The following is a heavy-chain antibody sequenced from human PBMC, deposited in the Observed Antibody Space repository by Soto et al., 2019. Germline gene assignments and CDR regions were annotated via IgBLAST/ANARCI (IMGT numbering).Heavy chain of an antibody. D-gene: IGHD2-15*01. V-gene: IGHV3-23*01. Sequence: VQLLESGGGLVQPGGSLRLSCAASGFTFSSYAMSWVRQAPGKGLEWVSAISGSGGSTYYADSVKGRFTISRDNSKNTLYLQMNSLRAEDTAVYYCAKDGGAVVVVAATLDYWGQGTLVTVSS. CDR3: AKDGGAVVVVAATLDY. CDR2: ISGSGGST. J-gene: IGHJ4*02. CDR1: GFTFSSYA.